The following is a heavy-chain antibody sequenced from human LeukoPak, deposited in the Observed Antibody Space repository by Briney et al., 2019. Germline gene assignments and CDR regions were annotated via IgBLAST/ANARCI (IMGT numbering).Heavy chain of an antibody. D-gene: IGHD3-10*01. CDR2: IKSKIDGGTT. CDR3: TTGRERVLLWFGELLSDY. Sequence: KAGGSLRLSCAASGFTFNNAWMSWVRQAPGKGLEWVGRIKSKIDGGTTDYAAPVKGRFTISRDDSKNTLYLQMNSLKTEDTAVYYCTTGRERVLLWFGELLSDYWGQGTLVTVSS. CDR1: GFTFNNAW. V-gene: IGHV3-15*01. J-gene: IGHJ4*02.